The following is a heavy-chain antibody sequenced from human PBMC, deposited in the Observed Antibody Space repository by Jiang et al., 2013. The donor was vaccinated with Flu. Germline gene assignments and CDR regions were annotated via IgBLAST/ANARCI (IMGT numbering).Heavy chain of an antibody. D-gene: IGHD4-17*01. V-gene: IGHV3-74*01. Sequence: GGGLVQPGGSLRLXCAASGFTFSSYWMHWVRQAPGKGLVWVSRINSDGSSTSYADSVKGRFTISRDNAKNTVYLQMNSLRAEDTAVYYCARPGLTTVTTIYGMDVWGQGTTVTVSS. CDR3: ARPGLTTVTTIYGMDV. CDR2: INSDGSST. CDR1: GFTFSSYW. J-gene: IGHJ6*02.